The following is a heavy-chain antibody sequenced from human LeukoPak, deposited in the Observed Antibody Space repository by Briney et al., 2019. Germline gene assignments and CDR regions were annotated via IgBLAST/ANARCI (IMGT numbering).Heavy chain of an antibody. V-gene: IGHV1-2*02. CDR2: INPNSGGT. J-gene: IGHJ4*02. Sequence: ASVKVSCKASGYTFTGYYMHWVRQAPGQGLEWMGWINPNSGGTNYAQKFQGRVTMTRDTSISTAYMELSRLRSDDTAVYYCASARNYDFWSGHNPDYWGQGTLVTVSS. D-gene: IGHD3-3*01. CDR1: GYTFTGYY. CDR3: ASARNYDFWSGHNPDY.